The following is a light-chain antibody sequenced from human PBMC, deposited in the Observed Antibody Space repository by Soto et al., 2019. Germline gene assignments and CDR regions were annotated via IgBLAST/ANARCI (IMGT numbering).Light chain of an antibody. V-gene: IGLV2-14*01. Sequence: QSALTHPASVSGSPGQSITISCTGTISDVGGYNYVSWYQQHPGKAPKLMIYDVSNRPSGVSNRFSGSKSGNTDSLTISGLQAEDEADYYCSSYTSSSTLVVFGGGTKVTVL. CDR1: ISDVGGYNY. CDR3: SSYTSSSTLVV. J-gene: IGLJ2*01. CDR2: DVS.